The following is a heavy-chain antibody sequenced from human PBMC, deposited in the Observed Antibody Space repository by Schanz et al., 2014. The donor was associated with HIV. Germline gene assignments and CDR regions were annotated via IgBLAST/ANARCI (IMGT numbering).Heavy chain of an antibody. CDR1: GFTFDSYG. CDR2: ISYDGSNK. V-gene: IGHV3-30*18. J-gene: IGHJ6*02. Sequence: QVQLVESGGGVVQPGRSLRLSCAASGFTFDSYGIHWVRQAPGKGLEWVAVISYDGSNKKYADSVKGRFTISRDNSKNTLYLQMNSLRVEDTAVYYCAKDRNYYDSKYRGKGNYYYYYGMDVWGQGTTVTVSS. CDR3: AKDRNYYDSKYRGKGNYYYYYGMDV. D-gene: IGHD3-22*01.